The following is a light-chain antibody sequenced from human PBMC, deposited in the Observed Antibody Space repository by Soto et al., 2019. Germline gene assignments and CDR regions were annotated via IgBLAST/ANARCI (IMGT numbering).Light chain of an antibody. CDR1: SGSIASNY. J-gene: IGLJ3*02. CDR2: EDN. CDR3: QSYDSSNPWV. Sequence: NFMLTQPHSVSESPGKTVTISCTRSSGSIASNYVQWYQQRPGSAPTTVIYEDNQRPSGVPDRFSGSIDSSSNSASLTISGRKPEDEADDYCQSYDSSNPWVFGGGTKLTVL. V-gene: IGLV6-57*03.